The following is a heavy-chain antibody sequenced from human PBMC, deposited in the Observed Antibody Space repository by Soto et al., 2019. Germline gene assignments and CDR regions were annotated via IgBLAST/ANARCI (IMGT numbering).Heavy chain of an antibody. Sequence: AAVKVSCKASGYIFINYGITWVRQAPGQGLEWMGWISGYNGNTKYADKLQGRVTMTTDTSTTTAYMELRSLRSDDTAVYYCARDEVPAANWLDRWGQGTMVTVYS. V-gene: IGHV1-18*01. CDR2: ISGYNGNT. J-gene: IGHJ5*02. CDR1: GYIFINYG. CDR3: ARDEVPAANWLDR. D-gene: IGHD2-2*01.